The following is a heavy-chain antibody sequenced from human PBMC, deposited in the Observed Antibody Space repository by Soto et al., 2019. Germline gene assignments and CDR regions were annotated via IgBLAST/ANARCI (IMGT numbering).Heavy chain of an antibody. CDR3: ARLPCTTVAGTGTDF. D-gene: IGHD6-19*01. CDR2: FSSSGST. CDR1: GVSIGSIDYF. J-gene: IGHJ4*02. Sequence: SETLSLTCTVSGVSIGSIDYFWGWIRQPPGKGLEWIGSFSSSGSTFHNPSLKSRLSMSVDTSKNQFSLRLSSVTAADTALYFCARLPCTTVAGTGTDFWGQGTLVTVSS. V-gene: IGHV4-39*01.